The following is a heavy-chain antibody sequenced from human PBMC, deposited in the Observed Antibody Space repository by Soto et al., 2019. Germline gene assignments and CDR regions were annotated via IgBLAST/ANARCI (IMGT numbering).Heavy chain of an antibody. V-gene: IGHV3-23*01. CDR2: ISGRGDDT. CDR1: GFTFSSYA. Sequence: PGGSLRLSCAASGFTFSSYAMSWVRQAPGKGLEWVSTISGRGDDTYYTDSVKGRFTISRDNSKNTLYVHMNSLRAEDTAVYYCARAQPTYSSSYFDYWGQGTPVTVSS. CDR3: ARAQPTYSSSYFDY. D-gene: IGHD3-22*01. J-gene: IGHJ4*02.